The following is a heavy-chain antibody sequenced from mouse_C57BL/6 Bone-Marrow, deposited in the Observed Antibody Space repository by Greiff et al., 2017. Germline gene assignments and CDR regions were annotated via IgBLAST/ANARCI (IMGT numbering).Heavy chain of an antibody. CDR3: TRPGIYGGYFDV. Sequence: EVKLVESGGGLVQPGGSMKLSCAASGFTFSDAWMDWVRQSPEKGLEWVAEIRNKANNHATYYAESVKGRFTISRDDSKSSVYLQMNSLRAEDTGIYYCTRPGIYGGYFDVWGTGTTVTVSS. J-gene: IGHJ1*03. D-gene: IGHD1-1*02. V-gene: IGHV6-6*01. CDR2: IRNKANNHAT. CDR1: GFTFSDAW.